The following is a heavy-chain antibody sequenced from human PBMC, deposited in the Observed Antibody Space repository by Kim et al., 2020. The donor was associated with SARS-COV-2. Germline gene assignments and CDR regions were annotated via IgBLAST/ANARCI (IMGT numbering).Heavy chain of an antibody. J-gene: IGHJ4*02. CDR3: ARGWFGKNYFDY. CDR1: FSTFTSYD. D-gene: IGHD3-10*01. CDR2: INADNGHT. Sequence: SFSASFSTFTSYDMHWVRQAPGQGLEWMGWINADNGHTKYSQKLQGRVTITRDTSASTAYMELSSLRSEDTAVYYCARGWFGKNYFDYWGQGTLVTVSS. V-gene: IGHV1-3*01.